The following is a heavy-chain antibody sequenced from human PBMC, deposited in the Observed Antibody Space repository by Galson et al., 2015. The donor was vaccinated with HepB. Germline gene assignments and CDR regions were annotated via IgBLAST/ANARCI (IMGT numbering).Heavy chain of an antibody. CDR1: GDSVSSNSAA. Sequence: CAISGDSVSSNSAAWNWIRQSPSRGLEWLGRTYYRSKWYNDYAVSVKSRITINPDTSKNQFSLKLSSVTPEDTAVYYCARSIAARDVVDYFDYWGQGTLVTVSS. V-gene: IGHV6-1*01. CDR2: TYYRSKWYN. J-gene: IGHJ4*02. CDR3: ARSIAARDVVDYFDY. D-gene: IGHD6-6*01.